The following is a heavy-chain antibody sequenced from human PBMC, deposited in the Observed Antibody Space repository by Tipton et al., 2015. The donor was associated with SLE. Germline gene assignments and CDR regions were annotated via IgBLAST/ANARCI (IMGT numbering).Heavy chain of an antibody. J-gene: IGHJ4*02. Sequence: TLSLTCTVSGDPITSSSYYWVWIRQPPGKGLEWFRIFFYSGGTYSTPSLQSRVTISVDTSKNPLSLKLTSVTAADPAVYYCARVSWGHCYGGSCYDLDSWGQGTLVTVAS. D-gene: IGHD2-15*01. CDR3: ARVSWGHCYGGSCYDLDS. CDR1: GDPITSSSYY. CDR2: FFYSGGT. V-gene: IGHV4-39*07.